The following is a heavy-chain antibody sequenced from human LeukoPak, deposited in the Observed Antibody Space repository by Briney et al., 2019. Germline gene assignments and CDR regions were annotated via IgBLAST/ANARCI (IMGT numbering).Heavy chain of an antibody. V-gene: IGHV3-23*01. CDR2: ISGSGDNT. CDR1: GFTFSSYA. J-gene: IGHJ4*02. Sequence: GGSLRLSCAASGFTFSSYAMSWVRQAPGKGLEWVSAISGSGDNTYYADSVKGRFTISRDNSKNTLYLQMSSLRAEDTALYYCAKGRYCSGVKCRPPIDYWGQGTLASVSS. D-gene: IGHD2-15*01. CDR3: AKGRYCSGVKCRPPIDY.